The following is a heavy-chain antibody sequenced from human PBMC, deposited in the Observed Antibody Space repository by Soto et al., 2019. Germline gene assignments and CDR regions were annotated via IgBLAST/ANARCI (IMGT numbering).Heavy chain of an antibody. D-gene: IGHD4-4*01. Sequence: QVQLQESGPGLVKPSETLSLTCTVSGGSFSSSYWSWIRQPPGKGLEWIGYIYYSGSTNYNPSLKSRVTISVDTSKNQFSLKLSSVTAADTAVYYCARQGLHRYFDLWGRGTLVTVSS. J-gene: IGHJ2*01. CDR3: ARQGLHRYFDL. V-gene: IGHV4-59*08. CDR1: GGSFSSSY. CDR2: IYYSGST.